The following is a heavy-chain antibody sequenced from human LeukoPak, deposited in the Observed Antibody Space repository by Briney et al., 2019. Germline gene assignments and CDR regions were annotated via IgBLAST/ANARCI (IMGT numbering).Heavy chain of an antibody. Sequence: SETLSLTCTVSGGSITAFYWSWIRQAPGRRPEWLGYIHSSGGTNYNPSLESRATISIDTSKNQFSLKLTSVTAADTAMYYCARDRFIVLWGQGTLVTVSS. CDR2: IHSSGGT. CDR3: ARDRFIVL. V-gene: IGHV4-59*01. J-gene: IGHJ4*02. D-gene: IGHD2-15*01. CDR1: GGSITAFY.